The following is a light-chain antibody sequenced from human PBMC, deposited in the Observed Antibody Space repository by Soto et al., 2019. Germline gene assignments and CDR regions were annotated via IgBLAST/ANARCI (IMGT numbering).Light chain of an antibody. CDR2: AAT. V-gene: IGKV1-39*01. CDR1: QRIGSY. CDR3: MQALQTPRT. Sequence: DIQMTQSPSSLSASVGDSVTITCRASQRIGSYVNWYQQKPGKAPKLLIYAATNLEEGVPSRFSGSGSGTDFTLKISRVEAEDVGVYYCMQALQTPRTFGQGTKVDIK. J-gene: IGKJ1*01.